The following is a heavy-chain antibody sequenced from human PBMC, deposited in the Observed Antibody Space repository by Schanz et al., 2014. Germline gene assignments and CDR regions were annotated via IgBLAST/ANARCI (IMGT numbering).Heavy chain of an antibody. CDR1: GFTFRSYP. J-gene: IGHJ4*02. Sequence: EVQLVESRGGLVQPGGSLRLSCAASGFTFRSYPMSWVRQAPGKGLEWVSAISASGGSTYYADSVKGRFTISRDNSKNTLYVQLNSLRAEDTAVYYCAKDPYGSGNHYTYWGRGALVSVSS. CDR3: AKDPYGSGNHYTY. D-gene: IGHD3-10*01. CDR2: ISASGGST. V-gene: IGHV3-23*04.